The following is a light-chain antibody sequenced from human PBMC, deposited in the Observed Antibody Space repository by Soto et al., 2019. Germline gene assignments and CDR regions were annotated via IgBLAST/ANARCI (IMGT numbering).Light chain of an antibody. V-gene: IGLV2-14*01. Sequence: ALTQPASVSGSPGQSITVSCTGTSSDVGGHNYVSWFQQHPGQAPKLLICEVTTRPSGVSTRFSGSKSGNTASLTISGLQAEDEADYHCSSYSSSGTLFVFGTGTKVTVL. CDR1: SSDVGGHNY. CDR3: SSYSSSGTLFV. J-gene: IGLJ1*01. CDR2: EVT.